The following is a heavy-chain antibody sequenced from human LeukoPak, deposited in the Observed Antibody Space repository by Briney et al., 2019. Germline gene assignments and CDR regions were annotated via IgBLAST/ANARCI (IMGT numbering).Heavy chain of an antibody. CDR2: INHSGST. V-gene: IGHV4-34*01. J-gene: IGHJ4*02. D-gene: IGHD6-13*01. Sequence: SETLSLTCAVYGGSFSGYYWSWIRQPPGKGLEWIGEINHSGSTNYNPSLKSRVTISVDTSKNQFSLKLSSVTAADTAVYCCAGGRIAAAADGRDYFDYWGQGTLVTVSS. CDR3: AGGRIAAAADGRDYFDY. CDR1: GGSFSGYY.